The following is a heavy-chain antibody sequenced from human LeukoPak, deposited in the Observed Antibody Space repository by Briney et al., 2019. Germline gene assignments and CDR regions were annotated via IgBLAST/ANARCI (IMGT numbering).Heavy chain of an antibody. CDR2: IHHSGST. CDR1: GGSFSDYY. V-gene: IGHV4-34*01. D-gene: IGHD3-9*01. CDR3: ARRQYYDILLQDV. J-gene: IGHJ6*02. Sequence: SETLSLTCAVYGGSFSDYYWSWIRQPPGKGLEWIGEIHHSGSTNYNLSLKSRVIISVDTSKNQFSLNLSSVTAADTAVYYCARRQYYDILLQDVWGQGTTVTVSS.